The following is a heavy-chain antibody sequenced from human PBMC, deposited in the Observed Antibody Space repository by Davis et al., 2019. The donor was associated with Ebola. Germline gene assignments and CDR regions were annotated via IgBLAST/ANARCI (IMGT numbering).Heavy chain of an antibody. Sequence: MPGGSLRLSCAVYGGSFSGYYWSWIRQPPGKGLEWIGEINHSGSTNYNPSLKSRVTISVDTSKNQFSLKLSSVTAADTAVYYCARFAVVVVAATGFDYWGQGTLVTVSS. CDR3: ARFAVVVVAATGFDY. CDR1: GGSFSGYY. J-gene: IGHJ4*02. CDR2: INHSGST. D-gene: IGHD2-15*01. V-gene: IGHV4-34*01.